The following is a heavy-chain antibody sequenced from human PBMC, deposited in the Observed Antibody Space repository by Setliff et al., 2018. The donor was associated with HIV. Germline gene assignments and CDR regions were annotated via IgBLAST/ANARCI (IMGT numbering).Heavy chain of an antibody. Sequence: SGPTLVHPTQTLTLTCTFSGFSLSTSGMCVSWIRQPPGKALEWLARIDWDDDKYYSTSLKTRLSISKDTSKNQVVLTLTNMDPVDTATYYCARHTGYSSGWWYFDYWGQGALVTVSS. V-gene: IGHV2-70*11. CDR3: ARHTGYSSGWWYFDY. J-gene: IGHJ4*02. CDR1: GFSLSTSGMC. CDR2: IDWDDDK. D-gene: IGHD6-19*01.